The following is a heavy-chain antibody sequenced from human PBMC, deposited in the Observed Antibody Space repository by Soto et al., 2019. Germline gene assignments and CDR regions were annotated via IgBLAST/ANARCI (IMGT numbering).Heavy chain of an antibody. CDR1: SGSISSNTW. J-gene: IGHJ3*02. Sequence: PSETLYITCAVSSGSISSNTWWTWVRKTPGQGLEWIGEIFHSESTNYNPSLKGRATISVDTSKNQFSLKLTSVTAADTAVYYCARALGTIVTLDAFDIWGQGTMVS. V-gene: IGHV4-4*02. CDR3: ARALGTIVTLDAFDI. CDR2: IFHSEST. D-gene: IGHD1-26*01.